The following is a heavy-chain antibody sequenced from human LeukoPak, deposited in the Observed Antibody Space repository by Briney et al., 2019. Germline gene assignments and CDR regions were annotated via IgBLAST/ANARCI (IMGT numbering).Heavy chain of an antibody. D-gene: IGHD3-22*01. CDR1: GYTFTSYG. CDR2: ISAYNGNT. CDR3: ARDPHPSSGYYYGDAFDI. J-gene: IGHJ3*02. Sequence: ASVKVSCKASGYTFTSYGISWVRQAPGQGLEWMGWISAYNGNTNYAQKLQGRVTMTTDTSTSTAYMELRSLRSDDTAVYYCARDPHPSSGYYYGDAFDIWGQGAMVTVSS. V-gene: IGHV1-18*01.